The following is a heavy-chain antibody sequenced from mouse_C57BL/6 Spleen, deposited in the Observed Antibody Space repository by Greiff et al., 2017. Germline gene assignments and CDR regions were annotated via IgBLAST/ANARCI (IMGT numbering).Heavy chain of an antibody. J-gene: IGHJ3*01. CDR3: ARYDIATVAPY. V-gene: IGHV1-55*01. D-gene: IGHD1-1*01. Sequence: QVQLQQPGAELVKPGASVKRACKASGYTFTSYWRTWVKQRPGQGLEWIGDIYPGSGSTNYNEKLKSKDTLTVDTSSKTAYMQLSSLTSEDSAVYYCARYDIATVAPYWGQGTLVTVSA. CDR1: GYTFTSYW. CDR2: IYPGSGST.